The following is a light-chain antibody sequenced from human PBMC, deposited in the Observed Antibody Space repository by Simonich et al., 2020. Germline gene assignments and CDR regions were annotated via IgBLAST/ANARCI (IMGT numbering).Light chain of an antibody. CDR2: DVS. CDR3: SSYTSSSTWV. J-gene: IGLJ3*02. Sequence: QSALTQPASVSGSPGQSITISCTGTSIDVGGSNYVSWYHQHPGQPPKLMIYDVSKRPSGVSNRFSGSKSGNTASLTISGLQAEDEADYYCSSYTSSSTWVFGGGTKLTVL. CDR1: SIDVGGSNY. V-gene: IGLV2-14*01.